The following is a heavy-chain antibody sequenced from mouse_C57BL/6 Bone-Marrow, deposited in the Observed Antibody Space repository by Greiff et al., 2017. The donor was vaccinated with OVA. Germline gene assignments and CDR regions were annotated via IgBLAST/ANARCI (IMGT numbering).Heavy chain of an antibody. D-gene: IGHD4-1*01. J-gene: IGHJ4*01. CDR1: GYTFTSYW. V-gene: IGHV1-55*01. CDR3: ARRGANWDVDYAMDY. Sequence: QVQLQQSGAELVKPGASVKMSCKASGYTFTSYWITWVKQRPGQGLEWIGDIYPGSGSTNYNEKFKSKATLTVDTSSSTAYMQLSSLTSEDSAVYYCARRGANWDVDYAMDYWGQGTSVTVSS. CDR2: IYPGSGST.